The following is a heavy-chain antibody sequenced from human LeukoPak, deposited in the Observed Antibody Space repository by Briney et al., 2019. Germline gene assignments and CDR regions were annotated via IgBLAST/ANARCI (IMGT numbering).Heavy chain of an antibody. J-gene: IGHJ1*01. CDR1: GFTFSSYE. V-gene: IGHV3-48*03. CDR2: ISSSGSTI. Sequence: VGSLRLSCAASGFTFSSYEMNWVRQAPGKGLEWVSYISSSGSTIYYADSVKGRFTISRDNAKNSLYLQMNSLRAEDTAVYYCARSNYYDSSGHLTQYFQHWGQGTLVTVSS. D-gene: IGHD3-22*01. CDR3: ARSNYYDSSGHLTQYFQH.